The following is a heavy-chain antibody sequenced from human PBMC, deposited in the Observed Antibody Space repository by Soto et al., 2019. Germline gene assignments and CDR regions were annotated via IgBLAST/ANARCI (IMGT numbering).Heavy chain of an antibody. Sequence: SETLSLTCAVSGYSISSGYYWGWIRQPPGKGLEWIGSIYHSGSTYYNPSLKSRVTISVDTSKNQFSLKLSSVTAADTAVYYCASDRGYSSSSYWFDPWGQGTMVTVYS. J-gene: IGHJ5*02. CDR2: IYHSGST. CDR3: ASDRGYSSSSYWFDP. CDR1: GYSISSGYY. D-gene: IGHD6-6*01. V-gene: IGHV4-38-2*01.